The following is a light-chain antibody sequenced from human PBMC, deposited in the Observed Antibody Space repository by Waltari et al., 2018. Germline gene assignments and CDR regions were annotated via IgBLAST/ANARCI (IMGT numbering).Light chain of an antibody. J-gene: IGKJ1*01. Sequence: DVVMTQSPLSLPVTLRQPASISCRSSQSLVHSDGKTYLNWFHQRPGQSPRRLIYKVSNRDSGVPDRFSGSGSGTDFTLKISRVEAEDVGVYYCMQGTHWPWTFGQGTKVEIK. CDR3: MQGTHWPWT. CDR2: KVS. CDR1: QSLVHSDGKTY. V-gene: IGKV2-30*02.